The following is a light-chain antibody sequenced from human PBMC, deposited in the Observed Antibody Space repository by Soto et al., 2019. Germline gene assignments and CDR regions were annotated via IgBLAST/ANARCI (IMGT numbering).Light chain of an antibody. J-gene: IGLJ1*01. V-gene: IGLV2-11*01. CDR1: SSDVGGYNY. CDR2: DVS. Sequence: QSALTQPRSVSGSPGQSVTISCTGTSSDVGGYNYVSWYQQHPGKAPKLMIYDVSKRPSGVPDRFSGSKSGNTASLTISRLQAGDEADYYCCSYAGSYIYVFGAGTKVTVL. CDR3: CSYAGSYIYV.